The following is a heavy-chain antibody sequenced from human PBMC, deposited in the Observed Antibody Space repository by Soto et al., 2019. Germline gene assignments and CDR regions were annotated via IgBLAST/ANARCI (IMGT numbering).Heavy chain of an antibody. V-gene: IGHV4-59*01. CDR3: ARWGAVVTAIPNAFDI. Sequence: QVQLQESGPGLVKASETLSLTCSVSGGSINNYYWSWIRQPPGKGLEWIGYIYYNGATNYNSSLKSRVTMSMDTSKNQFYLRLSSVTAADTTVYYCARWGAVVTAIPNAFDIWGQGTMATVSS. CDR1: GGSINNYY. CDR2: IYYNGAT. D-gene: IGHD2-21*02. J-gene: IGHJ3*02.